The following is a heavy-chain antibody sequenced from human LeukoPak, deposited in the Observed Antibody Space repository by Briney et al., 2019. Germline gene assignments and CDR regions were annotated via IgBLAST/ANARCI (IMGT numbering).Heavy chain of an antibody. V-gene: IGHV3-15*01. J-gene: IGHJ4*02. CDR1: GFTFSNAW. CDR3: TTIEGYSYAGDY. D-gene: IGHD5-18*01. CDR2: IKSKTDGGTT. Sequence: KAGGSLRLSCAASGFTFSNAWMSWVRQAPGKGLEWVGRIKSKTDGGTTDYAAPVKGRFTISRDDSKNTLYLQMNSLKTEDTAVYYCTTIEGYSYAGDYWGQGTLVTVSS.